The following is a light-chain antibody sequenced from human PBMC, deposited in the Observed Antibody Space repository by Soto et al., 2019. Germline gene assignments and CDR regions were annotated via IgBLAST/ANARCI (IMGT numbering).Light chain of an antibody. CDR3: CSYAGSSTFYV. J-gene: IGLJ1*01. Sequence: QSVLTQPASVSRSPGQSITISCTGTSSDVGSYNLVSWYQQHPGKAPKLMIYEGSKRPSGVSNRFSGSKSGNTASLTISGLQAEDEADYYCCSYAGSSTFYVFGTGTKLTVL. V-gene: IGLV2-23*01. CDR1: SSDVGSYNL. CDR2: EGS.